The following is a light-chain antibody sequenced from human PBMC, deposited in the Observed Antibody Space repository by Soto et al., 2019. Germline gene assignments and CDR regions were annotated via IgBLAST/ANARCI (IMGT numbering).Light chain of an antibody. CDR3: QQYGNSPIT. CDR1: QSINGNY. Sequence: EIVLTQSPGTLSLSPGDRATLSCRASQSINGNYLHWYQQKPGQAPRLLIFGTSSRATGIPDRFIGGGSGTDFTLTVSRLEPEDFALYYCQQYGNSPITFGQGTRLENK. V-gene: IGKV3-20*01. J-gene: IGKJ5*01. CDR2: GTS.